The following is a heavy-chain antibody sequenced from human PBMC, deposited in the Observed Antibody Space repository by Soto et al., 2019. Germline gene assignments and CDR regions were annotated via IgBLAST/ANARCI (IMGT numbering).Heavy chain of an antibody. D-gene: IGHD3-10*01. V-gene: IGHV5-51*01. CDR1: GYSFTSYW. CDR3: ARNVYGSGSYSNFDY. CDR2: IYPGDSDT. J-gene: IGHJ4*02. Sequence: GESLKISCKGSGYSFTSYWIGWVRQMPGKGLEWMGIIYPGDSDTRYSPSFQGQVTISADKSISTAYLQWSSLKASDTAMYYCARNVYGSGSYSNFDYWGQGTLVTVSS.